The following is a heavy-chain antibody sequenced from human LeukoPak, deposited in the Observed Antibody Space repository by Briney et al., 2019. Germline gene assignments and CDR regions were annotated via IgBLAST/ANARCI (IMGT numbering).Heavy chain of an antibody. J-gene: IGHJ6*02. D-gene: IGHD3/OR15-3a*01. CDR2: ISAYNGNT. CDR1: GYTFTSYG. V-gene: IGHV1-18*01. Sequence: ASVKVSRKASGYTFTSYGISWVRQAPGQGLEWMGWISAYNGNTNYAQKLQGRVTMTTDTSTSTAYMELRSLRSDDTAVYYCARFRTRDYYYYYGMDVWGQGTTVTVSS. CDR3: ARFRTRDYYYYYGMDV.